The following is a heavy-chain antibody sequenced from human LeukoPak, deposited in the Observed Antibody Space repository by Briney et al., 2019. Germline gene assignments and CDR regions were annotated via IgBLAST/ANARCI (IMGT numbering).Heavy chain of an antibody. CDR3: ARLDSFRLPGNY. Sequence: SVKVSCKASGGTFSSYAISWVRQAPGQGLEWKGGIIPIFGTANYAQKFQGRVTITADESTSTAYMELSSLRSEDTAVYYCARLDSFRLPGNYWGQGTLVTVSS. CDR1: GGTFSSYA. CDR2: IIPIFGTA. D-gene: IGHD1-14*01. J-gene: IGHJ4*02. V-gene: IGHV1-69*01.